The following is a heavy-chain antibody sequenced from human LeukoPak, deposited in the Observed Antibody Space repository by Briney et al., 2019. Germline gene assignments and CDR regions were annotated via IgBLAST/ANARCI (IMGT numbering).Heavy chain of an antibody. CDR3: ARAYSPLDY. CDR1: GFTFSSYT. CDR2: ISYDGSNK. J-gene: IGHJ4*02. V-gene: IGHV3-30-3*01. Sequence: GGSLRLSCAASGFTFSSYTMHWVRQAPGKGLEWVAVISYDGSNKYYADSVKGRFTISRDNAKNSLYLQMNSLRAEDTAVYYCARAYSPLDYWGQGTLVTVSS. D-gene: IGHD2-15*01.